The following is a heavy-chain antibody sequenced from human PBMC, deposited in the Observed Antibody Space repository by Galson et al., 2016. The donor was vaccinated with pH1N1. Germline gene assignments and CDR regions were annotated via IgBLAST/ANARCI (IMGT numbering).Heavy chain of an antibody. V-gene: IGHV1-2*02. CDR1: GYTFNAYY. Sequence: SVKVSCKASGYTFNAYYVHWVRQAPGQGLEWMGWINPKTGDTSYVQKFQGRVTMTRDTSIGTVYMELSSLGSDDTAVYYCARVLRTTVFDYWGQGTLATVSS. CDR2: INPKTGDT. J-gene: IGHJ4*02. CDR3: ARVLRTTVFDY. D-gene: IGHD4-17*01.